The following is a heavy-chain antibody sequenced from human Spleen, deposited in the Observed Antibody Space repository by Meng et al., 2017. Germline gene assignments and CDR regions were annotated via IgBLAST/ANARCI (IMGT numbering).Heavy chain of an antibody. D-gene: IGHD6-19*01. CDR3: ARGQQWLLMGFEY. Sequence: GESLKISCAASGFTFSNYCMSWVRQAPGKGLEWVANIKQDGSEKYYVDSVKGRFTISRDNAKNSLYLQMNSLRAEDTAVYYCARGQQWLLMGFEYWGQGTLVNVSS. CDR1: GFTFSNYC. J-gene: IGHJ4*02. V-gene: IGHV3-7*01. CDR2: IKQDGSEK.